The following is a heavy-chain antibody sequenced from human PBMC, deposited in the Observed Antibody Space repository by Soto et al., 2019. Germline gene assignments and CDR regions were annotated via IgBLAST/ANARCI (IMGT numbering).Heavy chain of an antibody. V-gene: IGHV3-73*01. J-gene: IGHJ4*02. Sequence: GGSLRLSCAASGFTFSGSTMDWVRQASGKGLEWVGRIRNKANDYATAYAASVKGRFTISRDNSKNTLYLQMNSLRAEDTAVYYCAKGKRGSTGYSYGYPFDYWGQGTLVTVSS. CDR1: GFTFSGST. D-gene: IGHD5-18*01. CDR2: IRNKANDYAT. CDR3: AKGKRGSTGYSYGYPFDY.